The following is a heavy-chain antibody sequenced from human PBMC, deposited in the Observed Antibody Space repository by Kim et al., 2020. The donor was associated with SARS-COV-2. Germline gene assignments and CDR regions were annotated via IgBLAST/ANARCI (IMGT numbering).Heavy chain of an antibody. V-gene: IGHV7-4-1*02. CDR2: INTNTGNP. Sequence: ASVKVSCKASGYTFTSYAMNWVRQAPGQGLEWMGWINTNTGNPTYAQGFTGRFVFSLDTSVSTAYLQISSLKAEDTAVYYCAVRPGAYYYYGMDVWGQGTTVTVSS. CDR3: AVRPGAYYYYGMDV. D-gene: IGHD7-27*01. J-gene: IGHJ6*02. CDR1: GYTFTSYA.